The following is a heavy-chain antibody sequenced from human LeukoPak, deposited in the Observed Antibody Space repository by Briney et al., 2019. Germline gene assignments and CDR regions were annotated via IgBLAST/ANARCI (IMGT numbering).Heavy chain of an antibody. J-gene: IGHJ4*02. CDR3: ARLSLGSGYYFDY. D-gene: IGHD3-3*01. CDR2: IYYSGST. Sequence: SETPSLTCTVSGGSISSSSYYWGWIRQPPGKGLEWIGSIYYSGSTHYNPSLKSRVTISVDTSKKQFSLKLSSVTAADTAVYYCARLSLGSGYYFDYWGQGTLVTVSS. CDR1: GGSISSSSYY. V-gene: IGHV4-39*01.